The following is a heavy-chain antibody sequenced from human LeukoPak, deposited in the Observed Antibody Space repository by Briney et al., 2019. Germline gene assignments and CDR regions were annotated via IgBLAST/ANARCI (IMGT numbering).Heavy chain of an antibody. Sequence: GGSLRLSCAASGFTFSSYWMNWARQAPGKGLEWVASINHNGNVNYYVDSVKGRFTISRDNAKNSLYLQMNSLRAEDTAVYYCARVDYGDYGYFDYWGQGTLVTVSS. CDR3: ARVDYGDYGYFDY. D-gene: IGHD4-17*01. CDR1: GFTFSSYW. CDR2: INHNGNVN. V-gene: IGHV3-7*01. J-gene: IGHJ4*02.